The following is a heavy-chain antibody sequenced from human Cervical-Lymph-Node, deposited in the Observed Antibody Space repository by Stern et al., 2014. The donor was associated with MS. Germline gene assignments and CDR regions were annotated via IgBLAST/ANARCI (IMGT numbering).Heavy chain of an antibody. J-gene: IGHJ6*02. CDR2: IKSKRDGGTT. Sequence: EVQLVESGGGLVKPGGSLRLSCAASGFTFRNAWMTWIRPAPGKGLEWVGRIKSKRDGGTTAYAATVKGRFSIASAESTITLYLQMNSLKTEDTAVYYCTTLDRSYPYYYYGMDVWGQGTTVTVSS. V-gene: IGHV3-15*01. CDR3: TTLDRSYPYYYYGMDV. D-gene: IGHD1-26*01. CDR1: GFTFRNAW.